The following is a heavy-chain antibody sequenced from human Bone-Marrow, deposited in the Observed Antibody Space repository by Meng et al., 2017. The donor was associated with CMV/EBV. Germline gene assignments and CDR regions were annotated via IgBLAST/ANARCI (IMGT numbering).Heavy chain of an antibody. CDR1: GFTFSSYG. V-gene: IGHV3-33*01. CDR2: IWFNGNKK. CDR3: ARETTALYYYYGMDV. J-gene: IGHJ6*02. D-gene: IGHD4-11*01. Sequence: GGSLRLSCAASGFTFSSYGLHWVRQAPGKGLEWMAAIWFNGNKKYYADSVKGRFTISRDNSKNTLYLQMNSLRAEDTAVYYCARETTALYYYYGMDVWGQGTTVTVSS.